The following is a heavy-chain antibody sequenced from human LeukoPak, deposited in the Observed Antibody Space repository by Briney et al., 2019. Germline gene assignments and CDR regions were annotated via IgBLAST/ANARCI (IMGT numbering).Heavy chain of an antibody. J-gene: IGHJ4*02. D-gene: IGHD2-2*01. V-gene: IGHV4-39*01. CDR1: GGSLSSSCYL. Sequence: TVSLTCTVSGGSLSSSCYLWVCIPPPPGRVLEGIGSIYYSGSTYYNPSIKRQVTISVDTSKNQSSLKLSSVTAADTAVYYCARLGASVPGYFDYWGQGTLVTVSS. CDR3: ARLGASVPGYFDY. CDR2: IYYSGST.